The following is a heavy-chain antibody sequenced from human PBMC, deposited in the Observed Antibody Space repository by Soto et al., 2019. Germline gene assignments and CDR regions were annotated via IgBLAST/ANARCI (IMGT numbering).Heavy chain of an antibody. D-gene: IGHD3-10*01. Sequence: SGTLSLTRTVSGGSNSSGGYFWSWIPQPPGKGLEWVWYIYYRGSTHSNPSLKRRSTITVDTSKNQFFSKLSSVTAADTAVYYFSRVGGYYGSGSYYRSNWFDPWGQGTLVTVSS. CDR1: GGSNSSGGYF. J-gene: IGHJ5*02. CDR2: IYYRGST. CDR3: SRVGGYYGSGSYYRSNWFDP. V-gene: IGHV4-31*03.